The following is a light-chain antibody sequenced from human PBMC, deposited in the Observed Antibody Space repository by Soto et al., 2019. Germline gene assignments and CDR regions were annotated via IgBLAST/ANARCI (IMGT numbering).Light chain of an antibody. CDR2: WAS. CDR1: QSVLYSPNNKND. J-gene: IGKJ4*01. Sequence: DIVMTQSPDSLAVSLGERATINCKSSQSVLYSPNNKNDLAWYQQKPGQPPKLLIYWASTRESGVPDRFSGSGSGTDFTLTISSLQAEDVAVYYCQQYYSPFLTFGGGTKVEIK. CDR3: QQYYSPFLT. V-gene: IGKV4-1*01.